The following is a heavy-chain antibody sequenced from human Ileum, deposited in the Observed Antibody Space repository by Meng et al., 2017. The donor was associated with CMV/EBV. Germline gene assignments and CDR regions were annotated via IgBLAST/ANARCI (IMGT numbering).Heavy chain of an antibody. D-gene: IGHD6-19*01. V-gene: IGHV3-43*01. CDR3: AKDISSAWYPTVYYFDY. Sequence: GGSLRLSCAASGFNFDDYSMHWVRQAPGKGLEWVSLISRDGGFTYYADSVKGRFTVSRDNSKNSLYLQVNSLRTEDTALYYCAKDISSAWYPTVYYFDYWGQGTLVTVS. CDR1: GFNFDDYS. CDR2: ISRDGGFT. J-gene: IGHJ4*02.